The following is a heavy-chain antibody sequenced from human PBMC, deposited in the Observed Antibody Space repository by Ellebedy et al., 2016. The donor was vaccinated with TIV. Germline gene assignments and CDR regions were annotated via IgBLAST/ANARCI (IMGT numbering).Heavy chain of an antibody. J-gene: IGHJ4*02. CDR1: GYTFNRNG. D-gene: IGHD6-13*01. CDR2: INPNSGGT. CDR3: ARGWYEYLY. V-gene: IGHV1-2*02. Sequence: ASVKVSCKASGYTFNRNGMTWVRQAPGHGLEWMGWINPNSGGTNYAQKFQGRVTMTRDTSTITVYMELSSLRSEDTAVYYCARGWYEYLYWGQGTLITVSS.